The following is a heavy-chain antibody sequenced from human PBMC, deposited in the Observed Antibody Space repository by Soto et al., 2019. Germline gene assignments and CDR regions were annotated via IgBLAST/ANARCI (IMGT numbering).Heavy chain of an antibody. J-gene: IGHJ4*02. Sequence: SETLSLTCTVSGGSISSGGYYWSWIRQHPGKGLEWIGYIYYSGGTYYNPSLKSRVTISVDTSKNQFSLKLSSVTAANTAVYYCARVLRCSGGSCYRPKNYFDYWGQGTLVTVSS. CDR2: IYYSGGT. D-gene: IGHD2-15*01. CDR1: GGSISSGGYY. V-gene: IGHV4-31*03. CDR3: ARVLRCSGGSCYRPKNYFDY.